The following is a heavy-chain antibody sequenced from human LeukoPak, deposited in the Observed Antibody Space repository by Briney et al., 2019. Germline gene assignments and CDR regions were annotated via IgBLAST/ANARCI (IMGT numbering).Heavy chain of an antibody. CDR3: ARHTGSTGAFDI. V-gene: IGHV5-51*01. CDR2: IYPADSDS. CDR1: GCSFTGYW. Sequence: HGESLKISCKGSGCSFTGYWIGWVRQMPGKGLEWMGMIYPADSDSRYSPSFQGQVTISADKSINTAYLQWSSLKASDTAMYYCARHTGSTGAFDIWGQGTMVTVSS. D-gene: IGHD1-1*01. J-gene: IGHJ3*02.